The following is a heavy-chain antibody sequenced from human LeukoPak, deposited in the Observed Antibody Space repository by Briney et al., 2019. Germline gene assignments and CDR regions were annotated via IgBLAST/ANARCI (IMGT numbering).Heavy chain of an antibody. J-gene: IGHJ4*02. CDR2: IRTKANDYAT. D-gene: IGHD4-23*01. Sequence: GGSLRLSCAASGFTLSGSAMHWVRQGSGKGLEWVGRIRTKANDYATAYAASVRGRFTISRDDSKNTAYLQMNSLKSEDTAVYYCVRPPDNGDNYWGQGTLVTVSS. CDR3: VRPPDNGDNY. CDR1: GFTLSGSA. V-gene: IGHV3-73*01.